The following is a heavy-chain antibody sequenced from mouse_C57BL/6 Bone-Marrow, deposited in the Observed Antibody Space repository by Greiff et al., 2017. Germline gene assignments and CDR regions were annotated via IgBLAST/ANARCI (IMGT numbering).Heavy chain of an antibody. D-gene: IGHD1-1*01. CDR3: ARNGLDY. CDR2: ISSGSSTI. Sequence: EVQVVESGGGLVKPGGSLTLSCAASGFSFSDYGMHWVRQAPEKGLEWVAYISSGSSTIYYADTVKGRFTISSDNAKNTLFLQMTSLRSEDTAMYYCARNGLDYWGQGTTLTGSS. J-gene: IGHJ2*01. V-gene: IGHV5-17*01. CDR1: GFSFSDYG.